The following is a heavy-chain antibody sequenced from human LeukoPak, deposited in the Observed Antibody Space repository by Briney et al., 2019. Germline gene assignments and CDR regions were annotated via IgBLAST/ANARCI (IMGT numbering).Heavy chain of an antibody. CDR2: ISYDGSNK. Sequence: PGRSLRLSCAASGFTFSSYAMHWVRQAPGKGLEWVAVISYDGSNKYYADSVKGRFTISRDNSKNTLYLQMNSLRAEDTAVYYCARDSRSYHFDYWGQGTLVTVSS. V-gene: IGHV3-30-3*01. CDR3: ARDSRSYHFDY. D-gene: IGHD1-26*01. CDR1: GFTFSSYA. J-gene: IGHJ4*02.